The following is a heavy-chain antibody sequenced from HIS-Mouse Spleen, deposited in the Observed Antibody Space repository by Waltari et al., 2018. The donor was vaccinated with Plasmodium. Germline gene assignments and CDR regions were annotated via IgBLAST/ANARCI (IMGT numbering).Heavy chain of an antibody. V-gene: IGHV4-34*01. D-gene: IGHD4-17*01. J-gene: IGHJ4*02. CDR2: INQRGST. CDR3: ARTGDYGGNS. Sequence: QVQLQQWGAGLLKPSETLSLTCAVYGGSFSGYYWRRIRQPPGKGLEWIGEINQRGSTNYNPSLKSRVTISVDTSKNQFSLKLSSVTAADTAVYYCARTGDYGGNSWGQGTLVTVSS. CDR1: GGSFSGYY.